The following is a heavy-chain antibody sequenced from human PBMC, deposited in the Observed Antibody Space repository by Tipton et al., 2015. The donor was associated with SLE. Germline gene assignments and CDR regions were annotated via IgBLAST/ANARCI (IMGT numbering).Heavy chain of an antibody. V-gene: IGHV4-39*07. D-gene: IGHD6-13*01. CDR3: ARGSIAADVTSWGAFDI. J-gene: IGHJ3*02. CDR1: GGSISSSSYY. Sequence: TLSLTCTVSGGSISSSSYYWSWIRQPPGKGLEWIGEINHSGSTNYNPSLKSRVTISVDTSKNQFSLKLSSVTAADTAVYYCARGSIAADVTSWGAFDIWGQGTMVTVSS. CDR2: INHSGST.